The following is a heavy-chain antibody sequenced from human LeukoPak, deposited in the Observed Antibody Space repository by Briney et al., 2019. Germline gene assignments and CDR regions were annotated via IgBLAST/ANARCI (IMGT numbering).Heavy chain of an antibody. D-gene: IGHD3-3*01. CDR3: ARDGAYYDFWSGQLDAFDI. J-gene: IGHJ3*02. CDR2: VKQDGSEK. CDR1: GFTFSSYW. V-gene: IGHV3-7*01. Sequence: GGSLRLSCAASGFTFSSYWMSWVRQAPGKGLEWVANVKQDGSEKYYVDSVKGRFTISRDNAKNSLYLQMSSLRAEDTAVYYCARDGAYYDFWSGQLDAFDIWGQGTMVTVSS.